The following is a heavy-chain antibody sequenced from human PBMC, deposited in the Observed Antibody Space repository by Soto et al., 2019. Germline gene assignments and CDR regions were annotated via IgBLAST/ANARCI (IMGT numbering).Heavy chain of an antibody. CDR2: ITVGTGNT. Sequence: QLVQSGAEVKKPGASVKVSCKASGYTFTSSSVQWVRQARGQRLEWIGWITVGTGNTNYAQKFQERVTITRDMSTSTAYMELSNLRSEDTAVYYCAAGDSSGYYGGWGQGTQVTVSS. V-gene: IGHV1-58*01. CDR1: GYTFTSSS. J-gene: IGHJ4*02. CDR3: AAGDSSGYYGG. D-gene: IGHD3-22*01.